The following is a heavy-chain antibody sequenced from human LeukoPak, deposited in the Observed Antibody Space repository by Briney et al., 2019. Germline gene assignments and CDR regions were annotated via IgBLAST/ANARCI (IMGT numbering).Heavy chain of an antibody. CDR3: ARANDFWSGYAFDI. CDR1: GGSVSSSSYY. D-gene: IGHD3-3*01. V-gene: IGHV4-39*01. Sequence: SETLSLTCTVSGGSVSSSSYYWGWIRQPPGKGLEWIGSIYYSGSTHYNPSLKSRVTISVDTSKNQFSLKLSSVTAADTAVYYCARANDFWSGYAFDIWGQGTMVTVSS. J-gene: IGHJ3*02. CDR2: IYYSGST.